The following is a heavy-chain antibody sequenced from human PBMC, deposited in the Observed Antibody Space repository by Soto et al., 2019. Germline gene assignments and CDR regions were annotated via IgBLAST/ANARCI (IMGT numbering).Heavy chain of an antibody. D-gene: IGHD3-3*01. V-gene: IGHV4-34*01. Sequence: SETLSLTCAVYGGSFSGYYWSWIRQPPGKGLEWIGEINHSGSTNYNPSLKSRVTISVDTSKNQFSLKLSSVTAADTAVYYCARGPRRGGVVNPKGRLFDYWGQGTLVTVSS. CDR3: ARGPRRGGVVNPKGRLFDY. CDR1: GGSFSGYY. J-gene: IGHJ4*02. CDR2: INHSGST.